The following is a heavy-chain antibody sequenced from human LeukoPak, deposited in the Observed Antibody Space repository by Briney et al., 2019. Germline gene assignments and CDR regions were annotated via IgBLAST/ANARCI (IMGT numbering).Heavy chain of an antibody. V-gene: IGHV3-74*01. Sequence: GGSLRLSCAASGFTFSSYWMHWVRQAPGKGLVWVSRINSDGSSTSYADSVKGRFTISRDNAKNTLYLQMNSLRAEDTAVYYGARDQWLTTRYYADGMDVWVRGTPVTCS. D-gene: IGHD6-19*01. J-gene: IGHJ6*02. CDR2: INSDGSST. CDR3: ARDQWLTTRYYADGMDV. CDR1: GFTFSSYW.